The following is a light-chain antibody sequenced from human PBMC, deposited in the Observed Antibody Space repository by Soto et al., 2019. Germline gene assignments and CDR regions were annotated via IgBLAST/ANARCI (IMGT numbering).Light chain of an antibody. V-gene: IGLV2-8*01. CDR2: EVN. CDR3: SSYLNYNSEV. Sequence: QSALTQPPSASGSPGQSVTISCTGTSTDVGSYNYVSWYQRHPGKAPKLIIYEVNKRPSGVPDRFSGSKSGNTASLTVSGLQAEDEADYYCSSYLNYNSEVFGTGTQLTVL. CDR1: STDVGSYNY. J-gene: IGLJ1*01.